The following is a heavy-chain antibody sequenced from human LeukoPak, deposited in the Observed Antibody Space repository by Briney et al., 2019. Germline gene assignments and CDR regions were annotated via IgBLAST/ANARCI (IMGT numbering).Heavy chain of an antibody. Sequence: GGSLRLSCAASGFTFSSYSMNWVRQAPGKGLEWVSSIKGRFTISRDNAKNSLYLQMNSLRAEDTAVYYCARDLKGQYYYDSSGHFQHWGQGTLVTVSS. CDR3: ARDLKGQYYYDSSGHFQH. D-gene: IGHD3-22*01. J-gene: IGHJ1*01. CDR2: I. CDR1: GFTFSSYS. V-gene: IGHV3-21*01.